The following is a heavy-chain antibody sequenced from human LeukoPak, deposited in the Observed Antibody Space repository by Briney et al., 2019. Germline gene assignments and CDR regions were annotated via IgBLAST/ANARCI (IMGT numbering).Heavy chain of an antibody. CDR2: IYRGGST. J-gene: IGHJ4*02. Sequence: QAGGSLRLSCAASGFTVSSNYMSWVRQAPGKGLEWVSVIYRGGSTYYVDSVKGRFTMSRDDSKNTVYLQMDSLRAEDTAVYYCARDRGAAAGNWGQGTLVTVSS. CDR3: ARDRGAAAGN. CDR1: GFTVSSNY. V-gene: IGHV3-53*01. D-gene: IGHD6-13*01.